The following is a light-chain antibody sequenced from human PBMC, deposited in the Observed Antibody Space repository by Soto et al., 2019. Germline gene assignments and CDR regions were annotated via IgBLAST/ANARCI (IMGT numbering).Light chain of an antibody. J-gene: IGKJ2*01. CDR2: GAS. Sequence: EIVLTQSPGTLSLSPGERATLSCRASQSVRSNYLAWYQQRPGQAPRLLIYGASSRATGIPDRFCGSGSGTDFTVTISRLEPEDFAVYYCQRYGSAPYTCGQGTKLEIK. CDR1: QSVRSNY. CDR3: QRYGSAPYT. V-gene: IGKV3-20*01.